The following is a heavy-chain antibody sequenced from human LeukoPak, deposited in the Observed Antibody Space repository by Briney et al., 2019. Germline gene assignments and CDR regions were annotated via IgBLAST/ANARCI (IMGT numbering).Heavy chain of an antibody. CDR3: ARDRRYRARTNSGNAFDV. CDR2: ISAYNGNT. J-gene: IGHJ3*01. CDR1: GYIFSNYS. D-gene: IGHD5-12*01. Sequence: ASVKVSCKTSGYIFSNYSVNWVRQAPGQGLEWMGWISAYNGNTKYVQKFQGRVTMTTDTSTSTVYMALRSLRSDDTAVYFCARDRRYRARTNSGNAFDVWGQGTMVTVSS. V-gene: IGHV1-18*01.